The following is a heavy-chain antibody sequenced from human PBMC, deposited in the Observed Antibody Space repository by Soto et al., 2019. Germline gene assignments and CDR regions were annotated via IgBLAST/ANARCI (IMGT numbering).Heavy chain of an antibody. D-gene: IGHD3-3*01. Sequence: SVKVSCKASGFTFTSSAVQWVRQARGQRLEWIGWIVVGSGNTNYAQKFQERVTITRDMSTSTAYMELSSLRSEDTAVYYCAADFWSETYYFDYWGQGTLVTVSS. CDR2: IVVGSGNT. CDR3: AADFWSETYYFDY. V-gene: IGHV1-58*01. CDR1: GFTFTSSA. J-gene: IGHJ4*02.